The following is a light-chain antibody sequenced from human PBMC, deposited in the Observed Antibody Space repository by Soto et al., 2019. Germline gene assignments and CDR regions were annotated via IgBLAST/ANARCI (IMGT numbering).Light chain of an antibody. J-gene: IGLJ3*02. CDR2: QDN. CDR3: HSYDSSAHWV. V-gene: IGLV6-57*04. CDR1: GGSIATNY. Sequence: NFMLTQPHSVSESPGKTVTISCTRSGGSIATNYVQWYQQRPGSAPTPVIFQDNDRPSGVPDRFSGSIDSSSNPASLTISGLRTEDEADYYCHSYDSSAHWVFGGGTKVTVL.